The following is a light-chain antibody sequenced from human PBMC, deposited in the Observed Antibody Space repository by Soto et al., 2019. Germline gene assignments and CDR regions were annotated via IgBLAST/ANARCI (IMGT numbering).Light chain of an antibody. CDR1: QNIFSF. V-gene: IGKV1-39*01. Sequence: DIQMTQSPSSLSASVGDSVTITCRASQNIFSFLGWYQHKPGKAPELLIYAASSLRSGVPSRFSGRGSGTDFALTISNLQPEDSATFYCQQTYAAPLTFGGGTRVEI. CDR2: AAS. CDR3: QQTYAAPLT. J-gene: IGKJ4*01.